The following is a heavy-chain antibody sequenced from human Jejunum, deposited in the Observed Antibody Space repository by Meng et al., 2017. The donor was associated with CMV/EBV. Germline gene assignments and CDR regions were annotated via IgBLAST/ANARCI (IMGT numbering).Heavy chain of an antibody. CDR2: IKEDGSEK. CDR1: GFTFNTYW. D-gene: IGHD1-1*01. Sequence: CGVSGFTFNTYWMSWVRQAPGKGLEWVANIKEDGSEKQYADSVKGRFTISRDNSVNTLYLQMDSLRPEDTAMYYCATDLKLPTYHWGQGTLVTVSS. CDR3: ATDLKLPTYH. V-gene: IGHV3-7*01. J-gene: IGHJ1*01.